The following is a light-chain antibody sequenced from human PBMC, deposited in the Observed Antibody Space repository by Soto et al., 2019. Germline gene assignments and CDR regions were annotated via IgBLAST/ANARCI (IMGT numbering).Light chain of an antibody. CDR3: QPYNNWPLT. CDR1: QSVRSSY. Sequence: LTQSPDTLSLSPGEVATLSCRASQSVRSSYLAWYQQTPGQTPRLLIYDTSTRATGVPTRFSGSRSGAEFTLTINSLQSEDFTVYYCQPYNNWPLTFGGGTKVDI. V-gene: IGKV3-15*01. CDR2: DTS. J-gene: IGKJ4*01.